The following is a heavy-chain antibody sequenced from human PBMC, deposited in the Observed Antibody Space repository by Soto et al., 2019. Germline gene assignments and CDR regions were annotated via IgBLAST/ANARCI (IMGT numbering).Heavy chain of an antibody. CDR2: IXYDGSXK. CDR1: GFTFGSYG. CDR3: ARDRRVNYYFDY. J-gene: IGHJ4*02. V-gene: IGHV3-33*01. D-gene: IGHD1-1*01. Sequence: GXSRRLSCAASGFTFGSYGMHWVRQAPGKGLEWVAVIXYDGSXKYYADYVKGXXTISRDNXXNTLYLQMNSLRAEDTAVYYCARDRRVNYYFDYWGQGTLVTVSS.